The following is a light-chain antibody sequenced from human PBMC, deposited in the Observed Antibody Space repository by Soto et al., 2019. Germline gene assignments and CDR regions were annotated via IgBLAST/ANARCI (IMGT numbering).Light chain of an antibody. CDR1: QSVSSY. Sequence: DIVLTQSPATLSLSPGERATLSCRARQSVSSYLAWYQQKLGQAPRLLIYDASNMATGIPARFSGSGSGTDFTLTISSREPEDFAVYYCQRCNNWPLTFGGGTKVEIK. CDR3: QRCNNWPLT. J-gene: IGKJ4*01. V-gene: IGKV3-11*01. CDR2: DAS.